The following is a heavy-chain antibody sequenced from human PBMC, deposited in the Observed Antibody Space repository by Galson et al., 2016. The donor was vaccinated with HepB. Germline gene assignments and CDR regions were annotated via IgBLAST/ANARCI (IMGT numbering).Heavy chain of an antibody. CDR3: ARGGDVAEY. J-gene: IGHJ4*02. V-gene: IGHV4-4*02. Sequence: SETLSLTCAVSGDSLISSNWWIWVRQPPGKGLEWIGDIYHSGSTNYNPSLKSRVTISLDMSKNHFSLKLRSVTDADTAVYYCARGGDVAEYWGQGTLVTVSS. D-gene: IGHD3-16*01. CDR2: IYHSGST. CDR1: GDSLISSNW.